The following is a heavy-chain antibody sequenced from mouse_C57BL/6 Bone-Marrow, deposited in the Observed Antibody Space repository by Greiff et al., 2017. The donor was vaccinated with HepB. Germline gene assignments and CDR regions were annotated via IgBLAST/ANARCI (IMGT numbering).Heavy chain of an antibody. Sequence: VQLQQSGPELVKPGASVKISCKASGYSFTGYYMNWVKQSPEKSLEWIGEINPSTGGTTYNQKFKAKATLTVDKSSSTDYMQLKSLTSEDSAVYYCEKRGLRRNDYAMDDWGKGTSVTVSS. J-gene: IGHJ4*01. CDR2: INPSTGGT. CDR1: GYSFTGYY. CDR3: EKRGLRRNDYAMDD. D-gene: IGHD2-4*01. V-gene: IGHV1-42*01.